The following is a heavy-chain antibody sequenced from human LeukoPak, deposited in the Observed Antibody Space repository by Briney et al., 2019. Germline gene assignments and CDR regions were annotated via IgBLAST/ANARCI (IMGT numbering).Heavy chain of an antibody. D-gene: IGHD3-10*01. Sequence: GASVKVSCTASGFSFTSYDINWVRQAPGQGLEWMGWMNPIKGSTGYARKFRGRVTMTRDTSTSTAYMELWSLTSEDTAVYYCVRDGEGVAISVNFWFDPWGQGTLVTVSS. J-gene: IGHJ5*02. CDR3: VRDGEGVAISVNFWFDP. CDR2: MNPIKGST. V-gene: IGHV1-8*02. CDR1: GFSFTSYD.